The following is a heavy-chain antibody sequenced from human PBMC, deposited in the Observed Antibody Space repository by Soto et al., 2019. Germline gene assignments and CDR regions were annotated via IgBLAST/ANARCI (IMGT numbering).Heavy chain of an antibody. CDR1: GGSSSGYY. J-gene: IGHJ4*02. Sequence: PSETLSLTCAVYGGSSSGYYWSWIRQPPGKGLEWIGEINHSGSTNYNPSLKSRVTISVDTSKNQFSLKLSSVTAADTAVYYCARENGSGSYYNVLIDYWGQGXLVTVSS. CDR3: ARENGSGSYYNVLIDY. V-gene: IGHV4-34*01. D-gene: IGHD3-10*01. CDR2: INHSGST.